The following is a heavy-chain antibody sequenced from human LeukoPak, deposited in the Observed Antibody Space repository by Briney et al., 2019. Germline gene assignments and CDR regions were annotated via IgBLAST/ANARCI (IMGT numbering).Heavy chain of an antibody. CDR1: GNYW. CDR3: VSFYETY. J-gene: IGHJ4*02. V-gene: IGHV3-74*01. CDR2: INSDGSWT. D-gene: IGHD2/OR15-2a*01. Sequence: GGSLRLSCVASGNYWMHWVRQAPGKGLVWVSHINSDGSWTSYADSVKGRLTISKDNAKNTVYLQMNSLRAEDTAVYYCVSFYETYWGRGTLVTVSS.